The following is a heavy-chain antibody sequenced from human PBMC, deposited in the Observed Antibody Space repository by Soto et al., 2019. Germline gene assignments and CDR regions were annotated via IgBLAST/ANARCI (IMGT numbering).Heavy chain of an antibody. V-gene: IGHV3-73*01. CDR3: TLFRVVMEFDI. J-gene: IGHJ3*02. CDR1: GFTFSGSA. Sequence: EVQLVESGGGLVQPGGSLKLSCAASGFTFSGSAMHWVRQASGKGLEWVGRIRSKANSYATAYAASVKGRFTISRDDSKNTAYLQMNSLKTEDTAVYYCTLFRVVMEFDIWGQGTMVTVSS. CDR2: IRSKANSYAT. D-gene: IGHD3-10*01.